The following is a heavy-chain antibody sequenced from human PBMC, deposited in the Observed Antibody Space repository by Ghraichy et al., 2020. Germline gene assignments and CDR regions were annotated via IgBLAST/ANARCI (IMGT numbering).Heavy chain of an antibody. Sequence: GESLNISCAASGFTFDTYSMNWVRQAPGKGLEWVSSISSRSKYIYYADSVKGRFTISRDNAKNALFLQMNSLSAEDTAVYYCARYYDSSGFSLYYYYYMDVWGKGTTVTVSS. V-gene: IGHV3-21*01. CDR1: GFTFDTYS. D-gene: IGHD3-22*01. CDR3: ARYYDSSGFSLYYYYYMDV. J-gene: IGHJ6*03. CDR2: ISSRSKYI.